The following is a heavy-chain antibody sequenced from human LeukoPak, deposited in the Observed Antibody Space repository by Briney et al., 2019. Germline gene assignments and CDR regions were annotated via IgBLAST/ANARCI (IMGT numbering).Heavy chain of an antibody. CDR2: INQDGSDK. J-gene: IGHJ4*02. V-gene: IGHV3-7*01. Sequence: PGGSLRLSCAASGFTFSSYWMTWVRQGPGKGLEWVASINQDGSDKYYVDSMKGRFTISRDNAKNSLYLQMNSLRAEDTAVYYCARDVQVATIYPLDYWGQGTLVTVSS. CDR1: GFTFSSYW. CDR3: ARDVQVATIYPLDY. D-gene: IGHD5-12*01.